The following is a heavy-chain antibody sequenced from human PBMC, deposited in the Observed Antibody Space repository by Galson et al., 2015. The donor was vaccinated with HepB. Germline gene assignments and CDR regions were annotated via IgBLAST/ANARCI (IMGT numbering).Heavy chain of an antibody. Sequence: SVKVSCKASGSTFTSYDINWVRQATGQGLEWMGWMNPNSGNTGYAQKFQGRVTMTRNTSISTAYMDLSSLRSEDTAVYYCARDEGTSYDFWSGSHNPNDAFDIWGQGTMVTVSS. CDR1: GSTFTSYD. J-gene: IGHJ3*02. CDR2: MNPNSGNT. D-gene: IGHD3-3*01. V-gene: IGHV1-8*01. CDR3: ARDEGTSYDFWSGSHNPNDAFDI.